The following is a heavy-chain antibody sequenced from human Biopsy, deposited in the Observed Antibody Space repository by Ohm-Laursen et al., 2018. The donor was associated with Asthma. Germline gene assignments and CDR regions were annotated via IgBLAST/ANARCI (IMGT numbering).Heavy chain of an antibody. CDR2: INPSGGST. J-gene: IGHJ4*02. CDR1: GYTFTSYY. Sequence: SSVKVSCKASGYTFTSYYMHWVRQAPGQGLEWMGIINPSGGSTSYAQKFQGRVTMTRDTSTSTVYMELSSLRSEDTAVCYCARDGPVGAPSDYWGQGTLVTVSS. CDR3: ARDGPVGAPSDY. D-gene: IGHD1-26*01. V-gene: IGHV1-46*01.